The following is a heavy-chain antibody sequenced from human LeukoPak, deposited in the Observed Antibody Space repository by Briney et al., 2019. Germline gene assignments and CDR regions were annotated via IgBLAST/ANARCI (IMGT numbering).Heavy chain of an antibody. CDR1: GGSISSGSYY. Sequence: PSETLSLTCTVSGGSISSGSYYWSWIRQPAGKGLEWIGRIYTSGRTNYNPSLKSRVTISVDTSKNQFSLKLSSVTAADTAVYYCARTIYSGYDYWGQGTLVTVSS. CDR3: ARTIYSGYDY. V-gene: IGHV4-61*02. CDR2: IYTSGRT. J-gene: IGHJ4*02. D-gene: IGHD5-12*01.